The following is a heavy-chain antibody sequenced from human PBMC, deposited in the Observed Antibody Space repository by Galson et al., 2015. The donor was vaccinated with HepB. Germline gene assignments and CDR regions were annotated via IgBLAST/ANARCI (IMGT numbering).Heavy chain of an antibody. D-gene: IGHD4-17*01. CDR2: INAGNAKT. J-gene: IGHJ6*02. V-gene: IGHV1-3*01. CDR1: GYTFSSYT. CDR3: ATVTIDYYATDV. Sequence: SVKVSCKASGYTFSSYTLHWVRQAPGQRLEWMGWINAGNAKTKYSQKFQGRVTITRDTPASTAYMELTSLRSEDTAVYYCATVTIDYYATDVWGQGTTVTVSS.